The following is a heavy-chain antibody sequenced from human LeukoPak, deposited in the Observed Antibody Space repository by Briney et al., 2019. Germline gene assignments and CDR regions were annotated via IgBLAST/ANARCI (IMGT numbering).Heavy chain of an antibody. V-gene: IGHV1-69*02. CDR3: AGIRGTESGLSHFDS. J-gene: IGHJ4*02. Sequence: GASVKVSCKASGGTLSSYPICWVRQAPGQGLEWMGRIIPVLGIANYAQTLQGRVTITADKSSSTAYMELSSLRSEDTAVYYCAGIRGTESGLSHFDSWGPGALVSVSS. CDR1: GGTLSSYP. D-gene: IGHD2-15*01. CDR2: IIPVLGIA.